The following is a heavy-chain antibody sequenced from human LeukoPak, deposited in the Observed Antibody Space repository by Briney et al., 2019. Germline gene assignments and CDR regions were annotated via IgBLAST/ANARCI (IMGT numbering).Heavy chain of an antibody. V-gene: IGHV1-69*06. CDR1: GGILSPYS. D-gene: IGHD2-21*01. CDR2: IVPISGST. CDR3: ASYRLGPAPRYFQH. Sequence: GASVKVSCKTSGGILSPYSIIWVRQAPGQRLEWMGSIVPISGSTDYTQKFQGRVTITADKSTSTAYMELSSLRSEDTAVYYCASYRLGPAPRYFQHWGQGTLVTVSS. J-gene: IGHJ1*01.